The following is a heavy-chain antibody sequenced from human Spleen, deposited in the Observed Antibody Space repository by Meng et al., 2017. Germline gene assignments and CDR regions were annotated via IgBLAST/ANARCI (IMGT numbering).Heavy chain of an antibody. CDR2: IYHSGST. J-gene: IGHJ5*02. D-gene: IGHD2-8*01. CDR3: ARVAGMLSPSWLNP. Sequence: LQQWGQGVGKPSGTLSLTCSVSGGSISSSNWWSGVRQPPGKGLEWIGEIYHSGSTNYNPSLKSRVTISVDKSKNQVSLKLTSVTAAGTAIYYCARVAGMLSPSWLNPWGQGTLVTVSS. V-gene: IGHV4-4*02. CDR1: GGSISSSNW.